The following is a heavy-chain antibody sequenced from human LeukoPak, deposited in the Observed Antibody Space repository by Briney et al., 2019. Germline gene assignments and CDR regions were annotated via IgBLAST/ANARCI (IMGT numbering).Heavy chain of an antibody. Sequence: GSLRLSCAASGFTFSSYGMHWVRQAPGKGLEWVAFIWYDGSNKYYADSVKGRFTISRDNSKNTLYLQMNSLRAEDTAVYYCASHDSSGYYRSAEYFQHWGQGTLVTVSS. CDR3: ASHDSSGYYRSAEYFQH. D-gene: IGHD3-22*01. CDR2: IWYDGSNK. CDR1: GFTFSSYG. V-gene: IGHV3-33*01. J-gene: IGHJ1*01.